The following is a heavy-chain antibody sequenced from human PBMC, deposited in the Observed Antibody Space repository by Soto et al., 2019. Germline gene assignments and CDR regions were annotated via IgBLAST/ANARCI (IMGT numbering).Heavy chain of an antibody. D-gene: IGHD1-7*01. Sequence: GGSLRLSCAASGFTFSSYAMHWVRQAPGKGLEWVAVISYDGSNKYYADSVKGRFTISRDNSKNTLYLQMNSLRAEDTAVYYCARASGTTIYYGMDVWGQGTTVTVSS. CDR3: ARASGTTIYYGMDV. CDR1: GFTFSSYA. V-gene: IGHV3-30-3*01. CDR2: ISYDGSNK. J-gene: IGHJ6*02.